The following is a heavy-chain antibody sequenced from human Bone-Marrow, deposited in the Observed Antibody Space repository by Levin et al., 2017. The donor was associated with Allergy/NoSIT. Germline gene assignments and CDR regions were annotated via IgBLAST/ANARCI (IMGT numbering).Heavy chain of an antibody. J-gene: IGHJ2*01. CDR1: GGAFSGYY. D-gene: IGHD2-2*01. CDR2: INHSGSA. CDR3: ARGPYHGPWYFDF. V-gene: IGHV4-34*01. Sequence: SETLSLTCAMSGGAFSGYYWNWIRQSPGKGLEWIGEINHSGSADYNPSLETRVSMSVDIIKKQFSLKLTSVTAADTGIYYCARGPYHGPWYFDFWGCCTLVDVSS.